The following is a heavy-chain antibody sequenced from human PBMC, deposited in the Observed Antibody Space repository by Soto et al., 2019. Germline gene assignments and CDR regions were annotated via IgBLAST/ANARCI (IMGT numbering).Heavy chain of an antibody. CDR1: GFTFDRYS. J-gene: IGHJ6*02. CDR2: ISFSSSYI. V-gene: IGHV3-21*01. D-gene: IGHD3-3*01. CDR3: ARTVYYDCWSGYGMDV. Sequence: EVQLVESGGGLVKPGGSLRLSCAASGFTFDRYSMNWVRQAPGKGLEWLSFISFSSSYIFDADSVKGRFTISRDNAKNTLYLQMNNLSAEDTAVYYCARTVYYDCWSGYGMDVWGQGTTVTVSS.